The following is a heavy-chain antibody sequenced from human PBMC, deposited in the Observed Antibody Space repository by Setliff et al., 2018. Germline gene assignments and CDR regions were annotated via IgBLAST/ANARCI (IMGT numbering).Heavy chain of an antibody. D-gene: IGHD5-12*01. V-gene: IGHV4-4*07. CDR3: ARDQWVRSPPLYFSYSMDI. J-gene: IGHJ6*02. CDR2: ISTSGNT. Sequence: SETLSLTCTVSGGSIINSYYWSWIRQPAGKGLEWIGRISTSGNTNYNPSLKSRVTVSLDTSKNQFSLKLTSMTAADTAVYYCARDQWVRSPPLYFSYSMDIWGQGTMVTVSS. CDR1: GGSIINSYY.